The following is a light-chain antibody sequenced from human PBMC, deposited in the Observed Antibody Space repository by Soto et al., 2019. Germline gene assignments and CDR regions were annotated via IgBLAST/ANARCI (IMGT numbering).Light chain of an antibody. V-gene: IGKV1-5*01. CDR3: LQYYSYSWT. CDR1: QSISTY. CDR2: DAS. J-gene: IGKJ1*01. Sequence: GDRVNIACRASQSISTYLAWYQQKPVKAPKLLKYDASSLERGVPSRFSGSGSGTEFTLTITRLQPDDFATYYCLQYYSYSWTFGQGTKVEIK.